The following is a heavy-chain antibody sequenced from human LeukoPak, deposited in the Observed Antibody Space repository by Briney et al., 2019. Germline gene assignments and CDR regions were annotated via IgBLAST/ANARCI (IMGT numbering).Heavy chain of an antibody. CDR2: IKQDGSEK. CDR3: AGAKDDYGDPATGYFDL. J-gene: IGHJ2*01. V-gene: IGHV3-7*01. Sequence: PGGSLRLSCAASGFTFSSYWMSWVRQAPGKGLEWVANIKQDGSEKYYVDSVKGRFTISRDNAKNSLYLQMNSLRAEDTAVYYCAGAKDDYGDPATGYFDLWGRGTLVTVSS. D-gene: IGHD4-17*01. CDR1: GFTFSSYW.